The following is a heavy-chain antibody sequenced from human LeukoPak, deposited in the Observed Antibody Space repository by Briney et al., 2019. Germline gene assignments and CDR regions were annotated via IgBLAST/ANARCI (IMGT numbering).Heavy chain of an antibody. J-gene: IGHJ4*02. V-gene: IGHV3-30*02. CDR1: GFTFSSYG. CDR3: AKPRSPIVGAISFDY. D-gene: IGHD1-26*01. CDR2: IRYDGSNK. Sequence: PGGSLRLSCAASGFTFSSYGMHWVRQAPGKGLEWVAFIRYDGSNKYYADSVKGRFTISRDNSKNTLYLQMNSLRAEDTAVYYCAKPRSPIVGAISFDYWGQGTLVTVSS.